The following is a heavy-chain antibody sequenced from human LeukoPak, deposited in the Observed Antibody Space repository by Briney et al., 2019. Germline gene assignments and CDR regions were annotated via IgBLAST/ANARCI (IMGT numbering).Heavy chain of an antibody. CDR2: IKQDGSEK. J-gene: IGHJ4*02. Sequence: GGSLRLSCAASGFPFSSYWMTWVRQAPGQGLEWVANIKQDGSEKYYVDSVKGRFTMSRDNAQNSLYLQMNSLRAEDTAVYYCARGRGGSYDYWGQGTLVTVSS. CDR3: ARGRGGSYDY. CDR1: GFPFSSYW. D-gene: IGHD1-26*01. V-gene: IGHV3-7*01.